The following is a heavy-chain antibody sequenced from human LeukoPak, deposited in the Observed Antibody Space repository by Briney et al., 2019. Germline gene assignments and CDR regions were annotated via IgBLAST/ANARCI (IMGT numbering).Heavy chain of an antibody. CDR1: GGSISSSISY. J-gene: IGHJ5*02. D-gene: IGHD2-2*01. CDR3: ATHVSIVAPATLNYGDNWFDP. Sequence: SETLSLTCTVSGGSISSSISYWGWIRQPPGKGLEWIGSIYYRGTTYYNPSLKSRVTISVDTSKNQFSLNLNSVTAADTAIYYCATHVSIVAPATLNYGDNWFDPWGQGTLVIVSS. CDR2: IYYRGTT. V-gene: IGHV4-39*01.